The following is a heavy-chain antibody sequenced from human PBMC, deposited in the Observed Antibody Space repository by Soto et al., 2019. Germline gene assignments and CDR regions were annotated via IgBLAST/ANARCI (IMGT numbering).Heavy chain of an antibody. CDR2: INPKSGGT. J-gene: IGHJ4*02. D-gene: IGHD1-26*01. CDR1: AGTFPSHY. CDR3: AGDLAKGGGSAGFDY. V-gene: IGHV1-2*02. Sequence: KVCYKGSAGTFPSHYIHWVRQAPGQGFEWMGWINPKSGGTKYPQKFQGRVTMTRDTSLSTVYMTLTRLTSDDTAVYYCAGDLAKGGGSAGFDYWGQGTLVTVSS.